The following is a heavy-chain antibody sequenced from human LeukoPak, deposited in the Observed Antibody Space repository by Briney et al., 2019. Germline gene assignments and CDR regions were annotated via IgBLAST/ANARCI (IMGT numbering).Heavy chain of an antibody. Sequence: GGSLRLSCAASGFTFSSYSMNWVRQAPGKGLEWVSYISSSSSTIYYADSVKGRFTISRDSAKNSLYLQMNSLRAEDTAVYYCASGREYYDILTGYFDYWGQGTLVTVSS. CDR3: ASGREYYDILTGYFDY. CDR1: GFTFSSYS. J-gene: IGHJ4*02. CDR2: ISSSSSTI. V-gene: IGHV3-48*01. D-gene: IGHD3-9*01.